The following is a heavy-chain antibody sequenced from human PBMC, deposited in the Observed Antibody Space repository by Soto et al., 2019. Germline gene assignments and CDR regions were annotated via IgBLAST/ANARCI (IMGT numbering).Heavy chain of an antibody. D-gene: IGHD5-18*01. V-gene: IGHV4-59*08. CDR3: ASLSYGRDYYYYYYMDV. J-gene: IGHJ6*03. CDR1: GGSISSYY. CDR2: IYYSGST. Sequence: SETLSLTCTVSGGSISSYYWSWIRQPPGKGLEWIGYIYYSGSTNYNPSLKSRVTISVDTSKNQFSLKLSSVTAADTAVYYCASLSYGRDYYYYYYMDVWGKGTTVTVSS.